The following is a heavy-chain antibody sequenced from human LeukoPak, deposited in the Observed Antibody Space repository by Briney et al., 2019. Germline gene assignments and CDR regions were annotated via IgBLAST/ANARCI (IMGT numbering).Heavy chain of an antibody. CDR3: ARVGSGGYYGNDYYYMDV. CDR1: SGSISSYY. D-gene: IGHD1-26*01. V-gene: IGHV4-4*07. J-gene: IGHJ6*03. Sequence: PSETLSLTCTVSSGSISSYYWSWIRQPAGKGLEWIGRIYTSGSTNYNPSLKSRVTMSVDTSKNQFSLKLSSVTAADTAVYYCARVGSGGYYGNDYYYMDVWGKGTTVTVSS. CDR2: IYTSGST.